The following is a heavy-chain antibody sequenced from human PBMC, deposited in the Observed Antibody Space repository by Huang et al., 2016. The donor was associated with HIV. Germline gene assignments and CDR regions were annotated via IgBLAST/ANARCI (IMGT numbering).Heavy chain of an antibody. CDR2: INHLGRP. D-gene: IGHD3-10*01. Sequence: QVHLQQWGAGLLKSAETLSLTCAVYGGSLRGYYWSWLLQPPGKGLEWIGEINHLGRPNYNPSLKRRVSIAMDGSKKQFSLKLRSISDADTAVYFCARDATKNPRGWFDPWGQGTLVTVSS. CDR1: GGSLRGYY. J-gene: IGHJ5*02. V-gene: IGHV4-34*02. CDR3: ARDATKNPRGWFDP.